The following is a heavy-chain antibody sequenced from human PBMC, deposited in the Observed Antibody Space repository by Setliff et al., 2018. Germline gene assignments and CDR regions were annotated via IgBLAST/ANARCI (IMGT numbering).Heavy chain of an antibody. Sequence: GASVKVSCKASGYTFTDYYMHWVRQAPGQGLEWMGWINPNSGGSTYAQKFQGRVTMTRDTSISTAYMELSRLRSDDTAVYYCARVYAYSYGFDSWGQGTQVTVSS. CDR2: INPNSGGS. V-gene: IGHV1-2*02. CDR1: GYTFTDYY. J-gene: IGHJ4*02. CDR3: ARVYAYSYGFDS. D-gene: IGHD5-18*01.